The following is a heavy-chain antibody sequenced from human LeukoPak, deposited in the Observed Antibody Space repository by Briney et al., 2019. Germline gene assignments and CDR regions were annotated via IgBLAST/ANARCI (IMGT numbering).Heavy chain of an antibody. Sequence: PSETLSLTCTVSGGSISSHYWSWIRQPPGKGLEWIGYIYYSGSTNYNPSLKSRVTISVDTSKNQFSLKLSSVTAADTAVYYCARAGGYDFWSGYSYYFDYWGQGTLVTVS. CDR1: GGSISSHY. J-gene: IGHJ4*02. CDR3: ARAGGYDFWSGYSYYFDY. V-gene: IGHV4-59*11. D-gene: IGHD3-3*01. CDR2: IYYSGST.